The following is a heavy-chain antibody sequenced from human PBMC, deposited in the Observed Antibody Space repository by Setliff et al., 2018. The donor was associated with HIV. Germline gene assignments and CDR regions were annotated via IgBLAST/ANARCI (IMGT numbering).Heavy chain of an antibody. D-gene: IGHD6-19*01. Sequence: SVKVSCKASGGTFSSYAISWVRQAPGQGLEWMGGIIPIFGTANYAQKFQGRVTITTDESTSTAYMELSSLRSDDTAVYYCARSSGWPREYFDYWGQGTLVTVSS. CDR3: ARSSGWPREYFDY. J-gene: IGHJ4*02. CDR2: IIPIFGTA. V-gene: IGHV1-69*05. CDR1: GGTFSSYA.